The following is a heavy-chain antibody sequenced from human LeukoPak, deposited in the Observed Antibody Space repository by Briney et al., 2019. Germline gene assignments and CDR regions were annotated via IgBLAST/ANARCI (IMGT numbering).Heavy chain of an antibody. J-gene: IGHJ5*02. CDR1: GGSISSSSYY. CDR3: ARHFSSSWAKVLNWFDP. D-gene: IGHD6-13*01. Sequence: SGTLSLTCTVSGGSISSSSYYWGWIRQPPGKGLEWIGSIYYSGSTYYNPSLKSRVTISVDTSKNQFSLKLSSVTAADTAVYYCARHFSSSWAKVLNWFDPWGQGTLITVSS. V-gene: IGHV4-39*01. CDR2: IYYSGST.